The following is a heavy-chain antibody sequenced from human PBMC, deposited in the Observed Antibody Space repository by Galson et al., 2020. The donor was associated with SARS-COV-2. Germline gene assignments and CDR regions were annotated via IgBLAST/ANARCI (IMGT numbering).Heavy chain of an antibody. V-gene: IGHV5-51*01. J-gene: IGHJ4*02. CDR2: IYPGDSDT. CDR3: ARFLTSITMIDY. CDR1: GYSFTSYW. Sequence: GESLKISCKSSGYSFTSYWIGRVRQMRGKRLEWMGMIYPGDSDTRYSTSFQGHVNIPAAKSISTAYLHWSSLKASDTAMYYCARFLTSITMIDYWGQGTLVTVSS. D-gene: IGHD3-22*01.